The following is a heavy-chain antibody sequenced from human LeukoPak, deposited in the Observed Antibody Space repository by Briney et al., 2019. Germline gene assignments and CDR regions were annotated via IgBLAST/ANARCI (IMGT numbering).Heavy chain of an antibody. CDR3: IKDIRPGGMDV. CDR1: GFTVLDHA. J-gene: IGHJ6*02. D-gene: IGHD1-14*01. CDR2: IGWSSGRI. Sequence: GGSLRLSCVGSGFTVLDHAMHGVRQAPGKGLEWVSGIGWSSGRIDYADSVKGRFTSSRDNAKNSLYLQMNSLRAEDTAIYYCIKDIRPGGMDVWGQGITVTVSS. V-gene: IGHV3-9*01.